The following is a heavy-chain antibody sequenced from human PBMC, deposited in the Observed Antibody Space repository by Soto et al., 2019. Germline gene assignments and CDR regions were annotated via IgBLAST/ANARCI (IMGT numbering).Heavy chain of an antibody. V-gene: IGHV3-23*01. CDR1: GFIFSYYV. J-gene: IGHJ4*02. CDR3: ARESSSGWYV. CDR2: ISGRGDRT. D-gene: IGHD6-19*01. Sequence: GGSLRLSCAASGFIFSYYVMSWVRQAPGKGLEWVSTISGRGDRTDYADSVKGRFTNSRDNSKNTLYLQMNSLRVEDTAVYYCARESSSGWYVWGQGSLVTVSS.